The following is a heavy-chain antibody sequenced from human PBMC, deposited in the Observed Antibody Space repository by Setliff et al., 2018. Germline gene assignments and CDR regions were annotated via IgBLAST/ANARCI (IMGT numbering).Heavy chain of an antibody. Sequence: SETLSLTCALSGGSITDRNWWNWVRQPPGKGLEWIGEMYHSGNTYYNPSLKSRVTISIDKSKNQFSLRLNSLTAADTAVYFCARHRRPDYGDFISWYFDLWGRGTLVTVSS. D-gene: IGHD4-17*01. CDR2: MYHSGNT. V-gene: IGHV4-4*02. J-gene: IGHJ2*01. CDR3: ARHRRPDYGDFISWYFDL. CDR1: GGSITDRNW.